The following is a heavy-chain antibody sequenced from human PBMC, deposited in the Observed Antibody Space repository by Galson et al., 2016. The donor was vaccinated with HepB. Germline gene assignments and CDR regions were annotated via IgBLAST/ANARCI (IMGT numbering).Heavy chain of an antibody. CDR3: ARDPSWYTSGWYDF. V-gene: IGHV3-23*01. D-gene: IGHD6-19*01. CDR1: GLTFSSHA. J-gene: IGHJ5*01. Sequence: SLRLSCAASGLTFSSHAMSWVRQAPGRGPEWVSCLSGSGGSTYYADSVKGRFTISRDNSKNTLYLQMNSLRAEDTAIYYCARDPSWYTSGWYDFWGQGTLVTVSS. CDR2: LSGSGGST.